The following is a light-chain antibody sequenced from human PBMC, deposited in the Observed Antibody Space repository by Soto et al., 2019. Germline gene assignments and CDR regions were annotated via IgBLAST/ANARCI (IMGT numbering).Light chain of an antibody. CDR1: KLGDKY. J-gene: IGLJ2*01. Sequence: SYELTQSPSVSVSPGQTASITCSGDKLGDKYACWYQQKPGQSPVLVIYQDRRRPSGIPERFSGSNSGNTATLTISGTQAMDEADYYCQAWDNSTVVFGGGTKLTAL. V-gene: IGLV3-1*01. CDR3: QAWDNSTVV. CDR2: QDR.